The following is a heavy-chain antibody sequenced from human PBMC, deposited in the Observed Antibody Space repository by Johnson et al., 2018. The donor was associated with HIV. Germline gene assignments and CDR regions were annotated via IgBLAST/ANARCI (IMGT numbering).Heavy chain of an antibody. J-gene: IGHJ3*02. CDR1: GFTFSSYG. CDR2: IRYDGINK. D-gene: IGHD4-17*01. CDR3: VKAHDYGDYVAFDI. Sequence: QVQLVESGGGVVQPGGSLRLSCAASGFTFSSYGMHWVRQAPGKGLEWVAFIRYDGINKYYADSVKGRFTISRDNSKNTLYLQMNSLGAEDTAAYYCVKAHDYGDYVAFDIWGQGTMVTVSS. V-gene: IGHV3-30*02.